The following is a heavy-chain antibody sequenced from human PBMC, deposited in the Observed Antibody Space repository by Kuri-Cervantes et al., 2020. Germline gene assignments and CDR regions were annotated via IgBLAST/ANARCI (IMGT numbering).Heavy chain of an antibody. CDR1: GYSISSGYY. Sequence: SETLSLTCAVSGYSISSGYYWGRIRQPPGKGLEWIGSIYHRGSTYYNPSLKSRVTISVDTSKNEFSLKLSSVTAAYTAVYYCARGGHEILTGYSDWGQGTLVTVSS. D-gene: IGHD3-9*01. CDR3: ARGGHEILTGYSD. V-gene: IGHV4-38-2*01. J-gene: IGHJ4*02. CDR2: IYHRGST.